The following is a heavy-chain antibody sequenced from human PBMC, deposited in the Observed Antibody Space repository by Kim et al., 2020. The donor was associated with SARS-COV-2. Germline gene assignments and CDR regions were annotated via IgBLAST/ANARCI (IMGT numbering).Heavy chain of an antibody. Sequence: GGSLRLSFAASGFTFSSYAMHWVRQAPGKGLEWVAVISYDGSNKYYADSVKGRFTISRDNSKNTLYLQMNSLRAEDTAVYYCARGGTCSGGSCPYGIDYWGQGTLVTVSS. CDR2: ISYDGSNK. V-gene: IGHV3-30*04. CDR3: ARGGTCSGGSCPYGIDY. J-gene: IGHJ4*02. CDR1: GFTFSSYA. D-gene: IGHD2-15*01.